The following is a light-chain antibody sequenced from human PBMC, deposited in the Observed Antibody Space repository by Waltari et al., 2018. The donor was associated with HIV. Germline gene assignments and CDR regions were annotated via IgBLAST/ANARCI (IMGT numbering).Light chain of an antibody. CDR1: QTIANN. CDR2: GAS. CDR3: QQYNKWPWT. J-gene: IGKJ1*01. V-gene: IGKV3-15*01. Sequence: EVVMTQSPATLSVSPGERATLSCRASQTIANNLTWNQKKPGQPPRLLIFGASTRATGIPATFSGSGSGTEFTLTISSLQSEDFAVYYCQQYNKWPWTFGQVTRVEIK.